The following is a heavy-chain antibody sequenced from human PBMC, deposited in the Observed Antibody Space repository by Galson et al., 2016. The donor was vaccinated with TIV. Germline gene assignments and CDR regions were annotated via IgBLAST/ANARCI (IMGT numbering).Heavy chain of an antibody. D-gene: IGHD1-7*01. CDR1: GGSLSSSTYY. Sequence: ETLSLTCTVSGGSLSSSTYYWGWIRQAPGKGQEWIGSSYYSGDTYYNPSLKSRLTVSVDTSKNHFSLKLNGVTATDTAVYYCARRREWELGAFDIWGQGTMVTVSS. CDR3: ARRREWELGAFDI. V-gene: IGHV4-39*02. CDR2: SYYSGDT. J-gene: IGHJ3*02.